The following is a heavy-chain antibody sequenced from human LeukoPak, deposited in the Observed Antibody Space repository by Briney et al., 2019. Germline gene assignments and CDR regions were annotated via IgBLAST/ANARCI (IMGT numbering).Heavy chain of an antibody. CDR2: IRYDGSSK. V-gene: IGHV3-30*02. D-gene: IGHD2-21*02. J-gene: IGHJ4*02. CDR1: GFTFSSCG. Sequence: PGGSLRLSCAASGFTFSSCGMHWVRQAPGKGLEWVAFIRYDGSSKYYADSVKGRFTISRDNSKNTLYLQMNSLRAEDTAVYYCAKDPGRDRGYFDYWGQGTLVTVSS. CDR3: AKDPGRDRGYFDY.